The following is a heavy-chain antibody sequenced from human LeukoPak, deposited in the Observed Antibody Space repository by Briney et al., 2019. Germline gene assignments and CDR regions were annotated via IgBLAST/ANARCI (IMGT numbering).Heavy chain of an antibody. CDR1: GFTFSSYA. J-gene: IGHJ2*01. CDR2: ISGSGGST. D-gene: IGHD3-3*01. V-gene: IGHV3-23*01. Sequence: PGGSLRLSCAASGFTFSSYAMSWVRQAPGKGLEWVSAISGSGGSTYYADSVKGRFTISRDNSKNTLYLQMNSLRAEDTAVYYCAKPAPIDDFWSSTTSDYWYFDLWGRGTLVTVSS. CDR3: AKPAPIDDFWSSTTSDYWYFDL.